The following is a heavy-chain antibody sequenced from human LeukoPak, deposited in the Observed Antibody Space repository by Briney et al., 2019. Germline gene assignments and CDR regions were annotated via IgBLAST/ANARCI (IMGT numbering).Heavy chain of an antibody. CDR3: AGIGVVVVAATRVFDY. J-gene: IGHJ4*02. V-gene: IGHV3-23*01. CDR2: ISGSGGST. Sequence: GGSLRLSCAASGFTFSSYAMSWVRQAPGKGLEWVSAISGSGGSTYYADSVKGRFTISRDNSKNTLYLQMNSLRAEDTAVYYCAGIGVVVVAATRVFDYWGQGTLVTVSS. CDR1: GFTFSSYA. D-gene: IGHD2-15*01.